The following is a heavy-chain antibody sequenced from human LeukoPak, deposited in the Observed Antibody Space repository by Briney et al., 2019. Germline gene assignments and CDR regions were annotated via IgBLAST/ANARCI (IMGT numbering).Heavy chain of an antibody. CDR1: GGSISSYY. J-gene: IGHJ3*02. CDR3: ARELYYGSGSPTFDI. CDR2: IYTSGST. Sequence: SETLSLTCTVSGGSISSYYWSWIRQPAGKGLERIGRIYTSGSTNYNPSLKSRVTMSVDTSKNQFSLKLSSVTAADTAVYYCARELYYGSGSPTFDIWGQGTMVTVSS. V-gene: IGHV4-4*07. D-gene: IGHD3-10*01.